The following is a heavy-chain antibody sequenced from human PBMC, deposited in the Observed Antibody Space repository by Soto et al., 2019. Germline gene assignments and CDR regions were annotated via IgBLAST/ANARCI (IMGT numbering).Heavy chain of an antibody. CDR2: VYNSGST. CDR1: GASVSTATYY. Sequence: SETLSLTCTVSGASVSTATYYWTWIRRPPGKGLEWIGYVYNSGSTSFNPSLESRVTISTDTAKNQFSLKLNSVTAADTAVYYCARGPHHQLETLSNYYGMDVWGQGTTVTVSS. CDR3: ARGPHHQLETLSNYYGMDV. J-gene: IGHJ6*02. V-gene: IGHV4-61*01. D-gene: IGHD2-2*01.